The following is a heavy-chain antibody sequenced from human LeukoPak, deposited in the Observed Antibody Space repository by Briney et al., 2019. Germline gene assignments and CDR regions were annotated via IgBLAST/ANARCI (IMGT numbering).Heavy chain of an antibody. J-gene: IGHJ4*02. CDR3: AKRHQMIVYFDY. D-gene: IGHD3-22*01. CDR2: ISYDGSNK. V-gene: IGHV3-30*18. Sequence: GGSLRLSRAASGFTFSDYYMSWIRQAPGKGLEWVAVISYDGSNKYYADSVKGRFTISRDNSKNTLYLQMNSLRAEDTAVYYCAKRHQMIVYFDYWGQGTLVTVSS. CDR1: GFTFSDYY.